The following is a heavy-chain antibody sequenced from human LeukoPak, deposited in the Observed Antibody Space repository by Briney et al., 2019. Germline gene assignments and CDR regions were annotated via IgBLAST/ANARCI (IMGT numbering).Heavy chain of an antibody. CDR1: GFSFSSYA. V-gene: IGHV3-7*01. J-gene: IGHJ5*02. CDR3: ARERYGDYVS. D-gene: IGHD4-17*01. Sequence: GGSLRLSCAASGFSFSSYAMSWVRQAPGKGLEWVANIKQDGSEKYYVDSVKGRFTISRDNAKNSLYLQMNSLRAEDTAVYYCARERYGDYVSWGQGTLVTVSS. CDR2: IKQDGSEK.